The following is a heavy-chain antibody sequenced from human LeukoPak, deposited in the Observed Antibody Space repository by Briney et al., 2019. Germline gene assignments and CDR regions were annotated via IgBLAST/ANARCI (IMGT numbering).Heavy chain of an antibody. CDR1: GLTISSSG. Sequence: PGGSLRLSCAASGLTISSSGMSWVRQAPGKGLEWVSAISGSGDRTRYADSVRGRFTISRDTSKDTLYLQMNSLRADDTAVYYCARDGFNDRSGDNDGFDMWGQGTMVTVSS. V-gene: IGHV3-23*01. D-gene: IGHD1-1*01. J-gene: IGHJ3*02. CDR2: ISGSGDRT. CDR3: ARDGFNDRSGDNDGFDM.